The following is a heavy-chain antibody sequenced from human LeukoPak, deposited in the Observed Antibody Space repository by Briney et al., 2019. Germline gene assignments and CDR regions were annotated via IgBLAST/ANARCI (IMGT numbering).Heavy chain of an antibody. CDR1: VGTFSRYA. Sequence: ASVKVSCKASVGTFSRYAISWVRQAPGQGLEWVGGIIPMFGIANYAQKFQGRVTITADESTSTAYMELSSLRSEDTAVYYCARDRPYTGGWRGFDYWGQGTLVTVSS. D-gene: IGHD6-19*01. V-gene: IGHV1-69*13. CDR2: IIPMFGIA. CDR3: ARDRPYTGGWRGFDY. J-gene: IGHJ4*02.